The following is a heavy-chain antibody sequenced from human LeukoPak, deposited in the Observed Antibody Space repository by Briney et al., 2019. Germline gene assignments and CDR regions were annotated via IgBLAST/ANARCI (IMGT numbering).Heavy chain of an antibody. D-gene: IGHD3-22*01. J-gene: IGHJ3*02. Sequence: ASETLSLTCTVSGGSISSYYWSWIRQPPGKGLEWIGYIYDSGSTNYNPSLKSRVTISVDTSRNQFSLKVSSVTAADTAVYYCASLTTADAFDIWGQGTMVTVSS. CDR2: IYDSGST. V-gene: IGHV4-59*01. CDR3: ASLTTADAFDI. CDR1: GGSISSYY.